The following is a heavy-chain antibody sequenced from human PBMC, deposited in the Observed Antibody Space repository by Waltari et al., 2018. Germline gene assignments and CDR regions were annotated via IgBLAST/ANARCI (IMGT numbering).Heavy chain of an antibody. J-gene: IGHJ4*02. CDR1: GGSVSSDNYY. D-gene: IGHD2-2*01. CDR3: ARGRYWSTYVEDIFDS. V-gene: IGHV4-39*07. CDR2: VYYTGT. Sequence: QLQLQESGPELLKPSETLSLTCTVSGGSVSSDNYYWGWIRQPPGKGLEWIWSVYYTGTYYNPSLNSRVTISLDTSKNHLSLKLSSVIAADTAVYYCARGRYWSTYVEDIFDSWGQGTLVTVSS.